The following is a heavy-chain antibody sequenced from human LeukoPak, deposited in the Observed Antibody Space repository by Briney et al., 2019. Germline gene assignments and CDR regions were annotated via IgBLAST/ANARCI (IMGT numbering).Heavy chain of an antibody. Sequence: PSETLSLTCAVYGGSFSGYYWSWIRQPPGKGLGWIGEINHSGSTNYNPSLKSRVTISVDTSKNQFFLMLTSVTAADTAVYYCARNFDYWGQGTLVTVSS. CDR2: INHSGST. CDR3: ARNFDY. CDR1: GGSFSGYY. V-gene: IGHV4-34*01. J-gene: IGHJ4*02.